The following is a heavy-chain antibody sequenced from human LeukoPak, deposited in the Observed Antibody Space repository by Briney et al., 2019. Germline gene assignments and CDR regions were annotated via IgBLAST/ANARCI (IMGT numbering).Heavy chain of an antibody. CDR1: GGSFSGYY. CDR2: INHSGST. D-gene: IGHD4-17*01. CDR3: ASPKGDYGDYYFDY. Sequence: SENLSLTCAVYGGSFSGYYWSWIRQPPGKGLEWIGEINHSGSTNYNPSLKSRVTISVDTSKNQFSLKLSSVTAADTAVYYCASPKGDYGDYYFDYWGQGTLVTVSS. J-gene: IGHJ4*02. V-gene: IGHV4-34*01.